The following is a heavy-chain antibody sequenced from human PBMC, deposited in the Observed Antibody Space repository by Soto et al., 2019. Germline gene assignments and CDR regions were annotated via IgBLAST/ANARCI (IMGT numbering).Heavy chain of an antibody. CDR1: GGPFTNYG. V-gene: IGHV1-69*12. Sequence: QVHLVQSGAEMRKPGSSVRVSCKASGGPFTNYGLNWVRQAPGLGLEWMGGVIPIFGSATYAQKFQDRVTFTADESTTTAYLELSGLRLDDTAIYYCATRRKRFSDFYYYGMDVWGQGTTVTVSS. D-gene: IGHD3-10*01. CDR3: ATRRKRFSDFYYYGMDV. CDR2: VIPIFGSA. J-gene: IGHJ6*02.